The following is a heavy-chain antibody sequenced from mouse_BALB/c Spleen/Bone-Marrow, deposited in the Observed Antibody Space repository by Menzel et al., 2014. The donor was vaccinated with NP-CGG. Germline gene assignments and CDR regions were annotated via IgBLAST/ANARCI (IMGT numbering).Heavy chain of an antibody. CDR1: GYTFTSYW. V-gene: IGHV1S41*01. J-gene: IGHJ3*01. D-gene: IGHD2-4*01. CDR3: ARGDDYDPFAY. Sequence: DLVKPGASVKLSCKASGYTFTSYWINWIKQRPGQGLEWIGRIAPGSGNTYYNEMFKGKATLTVDTSSSTAYIQLSSLSSEDSAVYCCARGDDYDPFAYWGQGTLVTVSA. CDR2: IAPGSGNT.